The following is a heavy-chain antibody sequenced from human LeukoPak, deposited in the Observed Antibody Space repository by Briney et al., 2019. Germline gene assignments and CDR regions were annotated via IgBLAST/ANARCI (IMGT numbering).Heavy chain of an antibody. J-gene: IGHJ4*02. CDR2: TRFDGSIK. CDR3: AKDSIQGDTALDY. D-gene: IGHD5-18*01. Sequence: GGSLRLSCAASGFTFSNYGMHWVRQAPGKGLEWVAFTRFDGSIKYYADSAKGRFTISRDNSKNTLYLQMSSLRAEDTAVFYCAKDSIQGDTALDYWGQGTPVTVSS. V-gene: IGHV3-30*02. CDR1: GFTFSNYG.